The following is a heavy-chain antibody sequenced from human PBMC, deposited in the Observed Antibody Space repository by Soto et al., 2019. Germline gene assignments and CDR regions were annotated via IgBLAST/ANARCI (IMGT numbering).Heavy chain of an antibody. CDR1: GFTFSSYA. J-gene: IGHJ4*02. Sequence: EVQLLESGGGLVQPGGSLRLSCAASGFTFSSYAMSWVRQAPGRGLEWVSAISGSGGSTYYADSVKGRFTISRDNSKNTLYLQMNSLRAEDTAVYYCAKLVAGMPRIFDYWGQGTLVTVSS. CDR2: ISGSGGST. CDR3: AKLVAGMPRIFDY. V-gene: IGHV3-23*01. D-gene: IGHD2-2*01.